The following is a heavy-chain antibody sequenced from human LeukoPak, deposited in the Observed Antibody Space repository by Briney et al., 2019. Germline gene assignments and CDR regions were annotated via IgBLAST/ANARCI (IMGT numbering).Heavy chain of an antibody. CDR3: AKDWNPSPNWFGP. V-gene: IGHV3-23*01. CDR1: GFIFRPFA. CDR2: VSNSGVST. J-gene: IGHJ5*02. D-gene: IGHD1-1*01. Sequence: GLLRLSRAASGFIFRPFAMDWVRQGPGKGLEWISGVSNSGVSTNYAASVKGRFTISRDNSKNMLYLQMNGLRAEDTAVYYCAKDWNPSPNWFGPWGQGTLVIVSS.